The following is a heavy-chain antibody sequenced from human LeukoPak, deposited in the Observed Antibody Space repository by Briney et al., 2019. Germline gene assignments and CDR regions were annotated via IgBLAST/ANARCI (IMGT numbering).Heavy chain of an antibody. J-gene: IGHJ4*02. V-gene: IGHV4-4*02. Sequence: PSETLSLTCGASGGTITSTNWCSCGHQPPEQVLEWTGEFSLSGITNYNPSLSRRVIMALDTSKNHLSLNLTSVTAADTAVYYCSRENGAFSPFGYWGQGTLVTVSS. CDR2: FSLSGIT. CDR3: SRENGAFSPFGY. D-gene: IGHD2-8*01. CDR1: GGTITSTNW.